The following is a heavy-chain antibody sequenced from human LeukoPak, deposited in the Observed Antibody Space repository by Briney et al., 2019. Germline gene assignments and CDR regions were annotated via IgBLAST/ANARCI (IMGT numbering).Heavy chain of an antibody. CDR3: AKSNGYGLVDI. V-gene: IGHV4-59*12. D-gene: IGHD3-10*01. CDR2: IDYSGTT. CDR1: GGSISSYY. Sequence: SETLSLTCTVSGGSISSYYWSWIRQPPGKGLEWIGYIDYSGTTNCNPSLKSRVTISLDTSRNQFSLKLNSVTAADTAVYYCAKSNGYGLVDIWGQGTMVTVSS. J-gene: IGHJ3*02.